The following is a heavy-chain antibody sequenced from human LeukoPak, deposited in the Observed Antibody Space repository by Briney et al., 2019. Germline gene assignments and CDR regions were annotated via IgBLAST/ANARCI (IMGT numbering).Heavy chain of an antibody. J-gene: IGHJ4*02. Sequence: GGSLRLSCAVSGFTFNAYGMHWVRQAPGKGLEWVAFIWYDGSKKYYADSVKGRFTISRDNSKSTLYLQMNSLRAEDTAVYYCAKGREPGGLDYWGQGTLVTVSS. V-gene: IGHV3-30*02. CDR1: GFTFNAYG. D-gene: IGHD1-26*01. CDR3: AKGREPGGLDY. CDR2: IWYDGSKK.